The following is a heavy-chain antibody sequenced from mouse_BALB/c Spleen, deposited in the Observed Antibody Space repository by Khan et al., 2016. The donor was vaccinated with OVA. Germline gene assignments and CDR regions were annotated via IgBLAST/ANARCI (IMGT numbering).Heavy chain of an antibody. CDR3: ARQPYYHYYLMDY. D-gene: IGHD2-10*01. CDR1: GVSLTNYG. J-gene: IGHJ4*01. Sequence: QVQLKQSGPGLVAPSQSLSIICTISGVSLTNYGVHWVRQPPGKGLEWLVVIWSDGSTTYNSALKSRLSISKDNSKSQVFLKMNSLQTNDTAMYYCARQPYYHYYLMDYWGQGTSVTVSS. CDR2: IWSDGST. V-gene: IGHV2-6-1*01.